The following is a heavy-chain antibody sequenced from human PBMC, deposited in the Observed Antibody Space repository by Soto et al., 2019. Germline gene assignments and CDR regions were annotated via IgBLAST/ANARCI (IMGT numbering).Heavy chain of an antibody. J-gene: IGHJ6*02. CDR3: ARDPVNYYGSWTYGMDV. D-gene: IGHD3-10*01. CDR2: IGYDGSNK. Sequence: QPGGSLRLSCAASGLTLSRFAMHWVRQAPGKGLEWVAVIGYDGSNKDYADSVKGRFTISRYNSKNTLYLQMNSLRPEDTAVYYCARDPVNYYGSWTYGMDVWGQGTTVTVSS. V-gene: IGHV3-30-3*01. CDR1: GLTLSRFA.